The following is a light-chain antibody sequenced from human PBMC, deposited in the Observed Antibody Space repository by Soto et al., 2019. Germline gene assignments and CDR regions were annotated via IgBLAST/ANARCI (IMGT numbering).Light chain of an antibody. V-gene: IGKV3-15*01. J-gene: IGKJ2*01. CDR3: QQHNNWLYT. Sequence: EIVMTQSPDTLSVSPGERATLSCRASQSIGNNVAWYQQKRGQAPRLLMYGASTRASGTPARFSGSGSGTEFTLTISSLQSEDLAVYYCQQHNNWLYTFGQGTKLEIK. CDR1: QSIGNN. CDR2: GAS.